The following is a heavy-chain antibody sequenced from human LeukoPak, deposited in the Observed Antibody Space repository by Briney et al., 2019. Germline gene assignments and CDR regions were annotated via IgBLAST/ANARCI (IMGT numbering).Heavy chain of an antibody. V-gene: IGHV3-21*04. J-gene: IGHJ4*02. Sequence: GGSLRLSCAASGFTFSSYSMNWVRQAPGKGLEWVSSISSSSSYIYYADSVKGRFTISRDNSKNTPYLQMNSLRAEDTAVYYCAKLREWELPDLFDYWGQGTLVTVSS. CDR2: ISSSSSYI. CDR1: GFTFSSYS. CDR3: AKLREWELPDLFDY. D-gene: IGHD1-26*01.